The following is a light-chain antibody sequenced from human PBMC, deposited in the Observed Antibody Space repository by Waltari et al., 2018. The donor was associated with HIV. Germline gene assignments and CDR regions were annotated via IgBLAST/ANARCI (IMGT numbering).Light chain of an antibody. CDR1: SSDVGGYNY. V-gene: IGLV2-11*01. J-gene: IGLJ1*01. CDR3: CSYAGSYTYV. CDR2: EVS. Sequence: QSALTQPRSVSGSPGQSVTLSCTGTSSDVGGYNYVSWYQQHPGKAPKVRIYEVSKRPSGVPDRFSGSKSGNTASLTISGLQAEDEADYYCCSYAGSYTYVFGTGTKVTVL.